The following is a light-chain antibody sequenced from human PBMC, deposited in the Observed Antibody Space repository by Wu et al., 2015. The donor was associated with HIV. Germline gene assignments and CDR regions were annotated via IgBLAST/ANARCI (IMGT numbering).Light chain of an antibody. CDR3: QQYNNWPPVT. V-gene: IGKV3-15*01. CDR1: QSVSSY. J-gene: IGKJ1*01. Sequence: EIVLTQSPATLSLSPGERATLSCRASQSVSSYLAWYQQKPGQAPRLLIYGASTRATGIPARFSGSGSGTEFTLTISSLQSEDFAVYYCQQYNNWPPVTFGQGTKVEIK. CDR2: GAS.